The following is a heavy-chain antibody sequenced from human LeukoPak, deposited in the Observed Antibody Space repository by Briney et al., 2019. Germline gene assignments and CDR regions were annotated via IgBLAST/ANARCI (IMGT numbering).Heavy chain of an antibody. D-gene: IGHD4-23*01. CDR1: GFTFDDYA. Sequence: GRSLRLSCAASGFTFDDYAMHWVRQAPGKGLEWVSGISWNSGCIDYADSVKGRFTISRDNAKNSLYLQMNSLRAEDTALYYCAKDDSYGGNSNFDYWGQGTLVTVSS. CDR2: ISWNSGCI. J-gene: IGHJ4*02. CDR3: AKDDSYGGNSNFDY. V-gene: IGHV3-9*01.